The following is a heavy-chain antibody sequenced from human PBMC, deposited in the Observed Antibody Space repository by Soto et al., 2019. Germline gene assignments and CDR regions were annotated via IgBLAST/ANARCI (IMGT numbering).Heavy chain of an antibody. CDR3: AKERVWNDGGGLDY. J-gene: IGHJ4*02. V-gene: IGHV3-30*18. CDR2: ISYDGSNK. D-gene: IGHD1-1*01. Sequence: QVQLVESGGGVVQPGRSLRLSCAASGFTFSSYGMHWVRQAPGKGLEWVAVISYDGSNKYYADSVKGRFTISRDNSKNTLYLQMNSLRDEDTAVYYCAKERVWNDGGGLDYWGQGTLVTVSS. CDR1: GFTFSSYG.